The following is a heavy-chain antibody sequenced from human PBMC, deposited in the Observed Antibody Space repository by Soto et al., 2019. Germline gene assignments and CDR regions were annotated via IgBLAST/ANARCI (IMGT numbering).Heavy chain of an antibody. CDR3: ARVDPRGVAVVRDY. CDR1: GNTFASHG. V-gene: IGHV1-18*01. Sequence: ASVEVSCKASGNTFASHGFSWVRQAPGQGLEWMGWISGFNGQTNYALKFQGRVTLTTDTSTSTAYMELRSLRSDDTAVYFCARVDPRGVAVVRDYWGQGTMVTV. J-gene: IGHJ4*02. D-gene: IGHD3-10*01. CDR2: ISGFNGQT.